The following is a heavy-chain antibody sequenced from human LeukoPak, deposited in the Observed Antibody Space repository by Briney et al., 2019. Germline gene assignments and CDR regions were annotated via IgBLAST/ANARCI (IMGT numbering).Heavy chain of an antibody. CDR3: ARYPLSYSSNWHYYFDY. CDR1: GYTFTSYG. J-gene: IGHJ4*02. V-gene: IGHV1-18*01. D-gene: IGHD6-13*01. Sequence: ASVKVSCKASGYTFTSYGVSWVRQAPGKGLEWMGWMSVSNGNTNYAQKLQGRVTMTTETSTSTAYMELRSLRSDDTAVYYCARYPLSYSSNWHYYFDYWGQGTLLTVSS. CDR2: MSVSNGNT.